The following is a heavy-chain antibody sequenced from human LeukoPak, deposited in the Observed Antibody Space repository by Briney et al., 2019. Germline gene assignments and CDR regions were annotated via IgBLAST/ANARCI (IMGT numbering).Heavy chain of an antibody. Sequence: PGGSLRLSCAASGFTFSSYAMSWVRQAPGKGLEWVSAISGSGGSTYYADSVKGRFTISRDNSKNTLYLQMNSLRAEDTAVYYCAKGGYSSSWYHYYYGMDVWGQGTTVTVSS. V-gene: IGHV3-23*01. CDR2: ISGSGGST. D-gene: IGHD6-13*01. CDR3: AKGGYSSSWYHYYYGMDV. J-gene: IGHJ6*02. CDR1: GFTFSSYA.